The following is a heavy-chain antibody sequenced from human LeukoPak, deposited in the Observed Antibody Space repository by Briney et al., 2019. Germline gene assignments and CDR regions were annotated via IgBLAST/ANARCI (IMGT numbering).Heavy chain of an antibody. D-gene: IGHD6-13*01. V-gene: IGHV1-24*01. CDR3: ATDMIAAAALHGAFDI. Sequence: ASVKVSCKVSGYTLTELSMHWVRQAPGKGLEWMGGFDPEDGETIYAQKFQGRVTMTEDTSTDTAYMELSSLRSEDTAVYYCATDMIAAAALHGAFDIWGQGTMVTVSS. J-gene: IGHJ3*02. CDR1: GYTLTELS. CDR2: FDPEDGET.